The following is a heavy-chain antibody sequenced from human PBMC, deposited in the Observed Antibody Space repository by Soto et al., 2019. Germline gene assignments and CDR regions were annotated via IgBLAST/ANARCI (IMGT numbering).Heavy chain of an antibody. Sequence: EVQLVESGGGLVQPGGSLRLSCAASGFTFSSYNMNWVRQAPGKGLEWVSYISTRGTTLYYTDSVKGRFTISRDNAKNSLCLLMNSLRDEDTAGYYCARYDYSNYGASDVWGQGTTVTVSS. CDR3: ARYDYSNYGASDV. CDR2: ISTRGTTL. J-gene: IGHJ6*02. D-gene: IGHD4-4*01. CDR1: GFTFSSYN. V-gene: IGHV3-48*02.